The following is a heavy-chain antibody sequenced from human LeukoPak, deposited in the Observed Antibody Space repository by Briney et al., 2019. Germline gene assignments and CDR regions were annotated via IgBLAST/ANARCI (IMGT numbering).Heavy chain of an antibody. CDR2: ISQNGDNT. CDR1: GFSFSSYV. J-gene: IGHJ3*02. Sequence: GGSLRLSCSVSGFSFSSYVLHWVRQAPGKGLESVSGISQNGDNTYYADSVKGRFTISRDNAKNSVHLQMNSLRVEDTAMYYCARDPYSVSYGAFDIWGQGTMVTVSS. V-gene: IGHV3-64*04. D-gene: IGHD1-26*01. CDR3: ARDPYSVSYGAFDI.